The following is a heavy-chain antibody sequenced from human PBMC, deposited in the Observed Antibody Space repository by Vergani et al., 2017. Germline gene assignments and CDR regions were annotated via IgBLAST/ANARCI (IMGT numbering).Heavy chain of an antibody. CDR3: AKHYDILTGYSDPTFDY. CDR1: GFTFSSYG. J-gene: IGHJ4*02. Sequence: QVQLVESGGGVVQPGGSLRLSCAASGFTFSSYGMHWVRQAPGKGLEWVAFIRYDGSNKYYADSVKGRFTISRDNSKNTLYLQMNSLRAEDTAVYYCAKHYDILTGYSDPTFDYWGQGTLVTVSS. CDR2: IRYDGSNK. D-gene: IGHD3-9*01. V-gene: IGHV3-30*02.